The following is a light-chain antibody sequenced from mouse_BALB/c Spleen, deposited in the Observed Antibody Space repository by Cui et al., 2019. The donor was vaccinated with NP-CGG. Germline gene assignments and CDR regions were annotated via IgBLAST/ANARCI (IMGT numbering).Light chain of an antibody. CDR1: IGAVTTSNY. Sequence: AVLSHASALTTSPGETVTLTCRSSIGAVTTSNYANWVQEKPDHLFTGLIGGTNNRAPGIPARFSGSLIGDKAALTITGAQTEDEAIYFCALWYSNHWVFGGGTKLTVL. CDR2: GTN. CDR3: ALWYSNHWV. V-gene: IGLV1*01. J-gene: IGLJ1*01.